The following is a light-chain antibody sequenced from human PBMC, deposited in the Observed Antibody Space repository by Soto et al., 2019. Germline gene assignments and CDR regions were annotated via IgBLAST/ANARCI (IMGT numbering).Light chain of an antibody. CDR3: SSYTSSSTLSVV. CDR2: GVT. J-gene: IGLJ2*01. CDR1: SSDVGGYNY. Sequence: QSALTQPASVSGSPGQSITISCTGTSSDVGGYNYVSWYQQHPGKAPKLMIYGVTNRPSGVSNRFSGSKSANTASLTISGLQAEDEADYYCSSYTSSSTLSVVFGGGTKPPS. V-gene: IGLV2-14*01.